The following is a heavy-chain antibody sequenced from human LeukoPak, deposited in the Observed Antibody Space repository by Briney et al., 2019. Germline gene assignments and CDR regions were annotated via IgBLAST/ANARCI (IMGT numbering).Heavy chain of an antibody. Sequence: GGSLRLSCAASGFTFDDYAMHWVRQAPGKGLEWVSLISWDGGSTYYADSVKGRFTISRDNSKNSLYLQMNSLRAEDTAVYYCGLAAAGIPPDYWGQGTLVTVSS. J-gene: IGHJ4*02. CDR3: GLAAAGIPPDY. CDR1: GFTFDDYA. V-gene: IGHV3-43D*03. CDR2: ISWDGGST. D-gene: IGHD6-13*01.